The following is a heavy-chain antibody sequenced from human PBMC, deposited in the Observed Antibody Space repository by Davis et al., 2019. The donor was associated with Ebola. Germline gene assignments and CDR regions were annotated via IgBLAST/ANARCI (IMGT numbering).Heavy chain of an antibody. V-gene: IGHV4-61*08. CDR2: IFYSGST. CDR1: GDSISSGDYY. D-gene: IGHD1-26*01. Sequence: MPSETLSLTCTVSGDSISSGDYYWSWIRQPPGKGLEWIGYIFYSGSTNYNPSLKSRVTISVDTSKNQFSLKLSSVTAADTAVYYCARGGVGATTDYWGQGTLVTVSS. CDR3: ARGGVGATTDY. J-gene: IGHJ4*02.